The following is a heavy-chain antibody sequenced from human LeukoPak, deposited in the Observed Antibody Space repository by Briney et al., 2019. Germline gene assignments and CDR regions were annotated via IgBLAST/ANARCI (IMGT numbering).Heavy chain of an antibody. D-gene: IGHD3-22*01. V-gene: IGHV1-18*01. CDR3: ARGGGSGYYFHDAFDI. Sequence: ASVKVSCKASGYTFTSYGISWVRQAPGQGLEWMGWISAYNGNTNYAQKLQGRVTMTTDTSTSTAYMELGSLRSDDTAVYYCARGGGSGYYFHDAFDIWGQGTMVTVSS. J-gene: IGHJ3*02. CDR1: GYTFTSYG. CDR2: ISAYNGNT.